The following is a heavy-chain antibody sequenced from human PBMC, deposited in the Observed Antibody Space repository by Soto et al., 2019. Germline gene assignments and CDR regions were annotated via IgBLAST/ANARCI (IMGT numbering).Heavy chain of an antibody. J-gene: IGHJ5*02. V-gene: IGHV4-59*01. CDR1: GGSISSYY. CDR2: IYYSGST. D-gene: IGHD6-13*01. Sequence: QVQLQESGPGLVKPSETLSLTCTVSGGSISSYYWSWIRQSPGKGLEWIGYIYYSGSTNYNPSLKSRVTISVDTSKNQFSLKLSSVTAADTAVYYCAREYSIAAHWFDPWGQGTLVTVSS. CDR3: AREYSIAAHWFDP.